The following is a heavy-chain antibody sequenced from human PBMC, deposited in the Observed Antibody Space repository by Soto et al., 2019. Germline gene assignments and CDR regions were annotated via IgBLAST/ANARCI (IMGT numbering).Heavy chain of an antibody. Sequence: EVQLVESGGGLVKPGGSLRLSCAASGFTFSSYSMNCVRQAPGKGLEWVSSISSSSIYIYYADSVKGRFTISRENAKNSLYLKINSLRAEDTAVYYCARDRNNDYVWGSYRIFDYWGQGTLVTVSS. CDR2: ISSSSIYI. V-gene: IGHV3-21*01. J-gene: IGHJ4*02. D-gene: IGHD3-16*02. CDR3: ARDRNNDYVWGSYRIFDY. CDR1: GFTFSSYS.